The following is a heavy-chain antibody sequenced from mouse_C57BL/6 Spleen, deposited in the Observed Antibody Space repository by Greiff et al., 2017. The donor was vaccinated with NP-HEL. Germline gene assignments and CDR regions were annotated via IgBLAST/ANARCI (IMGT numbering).Heavy chain of an antibody. J-gene: IGHJ2*01. CDR1: GFTFSSYA. CDR3: TRDPYGSSYYFDY. V-gene: IGHV5-9-1*02. CDR2: ISSGGDYI. Sequence: EVQVVESGEGLVKPGGSLKLSCAASGFTFSSYAMSWVRQTPEKRLEWVAYISSGGDYIYYADTVKGRFTISRDNARNTLYLQMSSLKSEDTAMYDCTRDPYGSSYYFDYWGQGTTLTVSS. D-gene: IGHD1-1*01.